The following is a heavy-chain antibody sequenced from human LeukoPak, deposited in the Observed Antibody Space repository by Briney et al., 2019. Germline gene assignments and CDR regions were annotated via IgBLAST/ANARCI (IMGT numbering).Heavy chain of an antibody. D-gene: IGHD2-2*01. CDR1: GFTFSNYA. V-gene: IGHV3-23*01. J-gene: IGHJ4*02. Sequence: GGPLRLSCAASGFTFSNYAMSWVRQAPGKGLEWVSVISGSGGNTYYADSVKGRFTISRDNSKNTLYLQMNSLRAEDTAVYYRAKAKTPSCYAALDYWGQGTLVTVSS. CDR3: AKAKTPSCYAALDY. CDR2: ISGSGGNT.